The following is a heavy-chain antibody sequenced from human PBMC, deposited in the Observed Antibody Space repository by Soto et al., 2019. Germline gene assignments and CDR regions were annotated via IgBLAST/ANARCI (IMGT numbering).Heavy chain of an antibody. V-gene: IGHV1-69*02. CDR2: IIPILGIA. D-gene: IGHD2-15*01. Sequence: QVQLVQSGAEVKKPGSSVKVSCKASGGTFSSYTISWVRQAPGQGLEWMGRIIPILGIANYAQKFQGRVTITADKSTSTDYMELSSLRSEDTAVYYCARVEDCSGGSCYRAFDISSQGTMVTVSS. J-gene: IGHJ3*02. CDR3: ARVEDCSGGSCYRAFDI. CDR1: GGTFSSYT.